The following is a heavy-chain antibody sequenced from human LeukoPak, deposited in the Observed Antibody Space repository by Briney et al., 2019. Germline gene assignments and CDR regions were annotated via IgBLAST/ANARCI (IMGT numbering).Heavy chain of an antibody. CDR2: INHSGST. V-gene: IGHV4-34*01. D-gene: IGHD3-9*01. CDR3: ARHPTGYPNWFDR. Sequence: SETLSLTCAVYGGSFSGYYWSWIRQPPGKGLEWIGEINHSGSTNYNPSLKSRVTISVDTSKNQFSLKLSSVTAADTAVYFCARHPTGYPNWFDRWGQGTLVTVSS. CDR1: GGSFSGYY. J-gene: IGHJ5*02.